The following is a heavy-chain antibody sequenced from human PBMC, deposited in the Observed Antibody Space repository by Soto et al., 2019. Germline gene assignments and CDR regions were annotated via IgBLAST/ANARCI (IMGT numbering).Heavy chain of an antibody. CDR1: GFTFSSYA. CDR3: ARSSYYYYGMDV. D-gene: IGHD6-6*01. CDR2: ISYDGSNK. J-gene: IGHJ6*02. V-gene: IGHV3-30-3*01. Sequence: QVQLVESGGGVVQPGRSLRLSCAASGFTFSSYAMHWVSQAPGKGLEWVAVISYDGSNKYYADSVKGRFTISRDNSKNTLYLQMNSLRAEDTAVYYCARSSYYYYGMDVWGQGTTVTVSS.